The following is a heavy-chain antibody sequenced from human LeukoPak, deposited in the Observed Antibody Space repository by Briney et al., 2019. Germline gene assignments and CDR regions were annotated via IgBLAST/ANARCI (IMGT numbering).Heavy chain of an antibody. D-gene: IGHD3-22*01. V-gene: IGHV3-48*03. Sequence: GGSLRLSCAASGFTFSSYEMNWVRQAPGKGPEWVSYISSSGSTIYYADSVKGRFTISRDNAKNSLYLQMNSLRAEDTAVYYCARDGYYYDSSGYYFDYWGQGTLVTVSS. CDR3: ARDGYYYDSSGYYFDY. J-gene: IGHJ4*02. CDR2: ISSSGSTI. CDR1: GFTFSSYE.